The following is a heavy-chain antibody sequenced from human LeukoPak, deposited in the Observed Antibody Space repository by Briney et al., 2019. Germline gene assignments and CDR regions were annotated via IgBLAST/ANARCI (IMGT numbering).Heavy chain of an antibody. CDR1: GGSISSSIYY. CDR2: VFYNGAT. J-gene: IGHJ3*02. CDR3: ARLLIDYYDSSGYYSSSAFDI. D-gene: IGHD3-22*01. V-gene: IGHV4-39*07. Sequence: SETLSLTCIVSGGSISSSIYYWAWVRQPPGKGLEWIGTVFYNGATQYSPSLRSRVTISIDTSTNQFSLKLTSVTAADTALYYCARLLIDYYDSSGYYSSSAFDIWGQGTMVTVSS.